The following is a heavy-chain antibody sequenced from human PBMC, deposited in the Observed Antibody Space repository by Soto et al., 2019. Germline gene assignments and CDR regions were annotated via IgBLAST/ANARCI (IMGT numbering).Heavy chain of an antibody. CDR1: GFSFSSYA. CDR3: AKTLGYCNGGSCYSGSDY. J-gene: IGHJ4*02. D-gene: IGHD2-15*01. Sequence: GGSLRLSCTASGFSFSSYAMAWVRQAPGKGLEWVSAISGSGPSLYYADSVKGRFTISRDNSNNTLYLQMNSLRADDTAVYYCAKTLGYCNGGSCYSGSDYWGQGTLVTVSS. CDR2: ISGSGPSL. V-gene: IGHV3-23*01.